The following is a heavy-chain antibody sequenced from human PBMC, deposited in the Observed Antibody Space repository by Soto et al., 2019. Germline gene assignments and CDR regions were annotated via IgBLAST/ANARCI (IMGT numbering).Heavy chain of an antibody. J-gene: IGHJ6*02. CDR2: INPKSGDT. CDR1: GYIFTDYH. Sequence: QVQLVQSGAEVKKPGASVKVSCTTSGYIFTDYHIHWVRQAPGQGREWMGFINPKSGDTDFAQKFTGMGIMTRDKSFKLVHMAVSGLMSDDEAVYYCARDALVTRGFDEMDIWGQGASVAVS. D-gene: IGHD3-9*01. CDR3: ARDALVTRGFDEMDI. V-gene: IGHV1-2*02.